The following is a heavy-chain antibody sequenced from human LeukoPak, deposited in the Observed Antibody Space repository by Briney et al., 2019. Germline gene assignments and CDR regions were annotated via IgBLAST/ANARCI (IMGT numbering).Heavy chain of an antibody. V-gene: IGHV4-39*07. Sequence: SETLSLTCTVSGGSISSSSFYWGWVRQPPGKGLEWIGSIYYSGNTYYNPSLKSRVTISVDTSKNQFSLNLNSVTAADTAVYYCARGRFYYASGSFNWFDPCGLGTLVTVSS. J-gene: IGHJ5*02. CDR2: IYYSGNT. D-gene: IGHD3-10*01. CDR3: ARGRFYYASGSFNWFDP. CDR1: GGSISSSSFY.